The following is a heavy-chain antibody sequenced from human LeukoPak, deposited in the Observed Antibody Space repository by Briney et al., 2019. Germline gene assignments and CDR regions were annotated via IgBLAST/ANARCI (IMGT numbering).Heavy chain of an antibody. D-gene: IGHD2-2*01. CDR1: GYTFTGYY. V-gene: IGHV1-2*02. J-gene: IGHJ3*02. CDR3: ARDNLGYCSSTSCYGDAFDI. CDR2: INPNSGGT. Sequence: GASVKVSCKASGYTFTGYYMHWVRQAPGQGLEWMGWINPNSGGTNYAQKFQGRVTMTRDTSIGTAYMELSRLRSDDTAVYYCARDNLGYCSSTSCYGDAFDIWGQGTMVTVSS.